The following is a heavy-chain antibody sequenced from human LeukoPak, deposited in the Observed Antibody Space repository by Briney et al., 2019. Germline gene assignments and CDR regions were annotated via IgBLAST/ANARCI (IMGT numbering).Heavy chain of an antibody. V-gene: IGHV1-2*02. CDR2: INPNSGGT. Sequence: PGASVKVSCKASGYTFTGYYMHWVRQAPGQGLEWMGWINPNSGGTNYAQKFQGRVTMTRDTSISTAYMELSRLRSDDTAVYYCARVGSSGYYYRYFDYWGQGTLVTVSS. D-gene: IGHD3-22*01. J-gene: IGHJ4*02. CDR1: GYTFTGYY. CDR3: ARVGSSGYYYRYFDY.